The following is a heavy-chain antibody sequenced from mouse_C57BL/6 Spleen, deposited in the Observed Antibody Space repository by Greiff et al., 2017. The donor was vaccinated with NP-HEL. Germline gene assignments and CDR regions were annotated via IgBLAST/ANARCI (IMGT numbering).Heavy chain of an antibody. J-gene: IGHJ3*01. D-gene: IGHD3-3*01. CDR1: GYAFSSYW. CDR2: IYPGGGGT. CDR3: AREGDGAWFAY. Sequence: VQLQQSGAELVKPGASVKISCKASGYAFSSYWMTWVKQRPGQGLEWIGQIYPGGGGTNYNGKFKGKATLTADTSSSTAYMQLSSLNSEDSAVYVGAREGDGAWFAYWGQGTLVTVSA. V-gene: IGHV1-80*01.